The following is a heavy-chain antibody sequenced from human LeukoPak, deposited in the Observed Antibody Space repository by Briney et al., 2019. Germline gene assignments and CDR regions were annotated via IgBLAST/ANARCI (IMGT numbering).Heavy chain of an antibody. D-gene: IGHD3-22*01. CDR1: GFTFDDYA. CDR3: AKGVRGYYDSSGYYFDY. CDR2: ISWNSGSI. J-gene: IGHJ4*02. V-gene: IGHV3-9*03. Sequence: TGGSLRLSCAASGFTFDDYAMHWVRQAPGKGLEWVSGISWNSGSIGYADSVKGRFTISRDNAKNSLYLQMNSLRAEDMALYCCAKGVRGYYDSSGYYFDYWGQGTLVTVSS.